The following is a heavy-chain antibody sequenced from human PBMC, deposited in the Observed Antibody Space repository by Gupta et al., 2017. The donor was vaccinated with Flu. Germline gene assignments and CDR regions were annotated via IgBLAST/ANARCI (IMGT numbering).Heavy chain of an antibody. V-gene: IGHV4-38-2*02. CDR2: IYHSGST. CDR1: GYSISSGYY. Sequence: QVQLQESGPGLVKPSETLSLTCAVSGYSISSGYYWGWIRQPPGKGLEWIGSIYHSGSTYYNPAIKSRVTISVDTCKNQGSLKLSSVTDADTAVDYCARDTWPYNWNEGAPHTPTSNPKSNRPIDYGGQGTLVTVSS. CDR3: ARDTWPYNWNEGAPHTPTSNPKSNRPIDY. D-gene: IGHD1-20*01. J-gene: IGHJ4*02.